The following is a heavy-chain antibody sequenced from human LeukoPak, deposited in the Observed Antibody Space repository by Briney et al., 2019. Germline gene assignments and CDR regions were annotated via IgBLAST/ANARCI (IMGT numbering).Heavy chain of an antibody. CDR1: GFTFSRYW. CDR2: ISPDGSTT. D-gene: IGHD2-2*01. J-gene: IGHJ4*02. CDR3: ARAVTQDIVVVPAASDY. V-gene: IGHV3-74*03. Sequence: PGGSLRLSCAASGFTFSRYWMHWVRQAPGKGLMWVSRISPDGSTTLYADSVKGRFTISRDNAKNSLYLQMNSLRAEDTAVYYCARAVTQDIVVVPAASDYWGQGTLVTVSS.